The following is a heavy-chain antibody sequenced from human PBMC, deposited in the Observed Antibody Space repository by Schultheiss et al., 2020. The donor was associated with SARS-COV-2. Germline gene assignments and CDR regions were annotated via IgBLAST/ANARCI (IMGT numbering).Heavy chain of an antibody. CDR2: INHSGST. Sequence: SETLSLTCTVSGGSISSYYWSWIRQPPGKGLEWIGEINHSGSTNYNPSLKSRVTISVDTSKNQFSLKLSSVTAADTAVYYCARVSCGGDCYHRWGQGTLVTVSS. V-gene: IGHV4-34*01. D-gene: IGHD2-21*01. J-gene: IGHJ5*02. CDR3: ARVSCGGDCYHR. CDR1: GGSISSYY.